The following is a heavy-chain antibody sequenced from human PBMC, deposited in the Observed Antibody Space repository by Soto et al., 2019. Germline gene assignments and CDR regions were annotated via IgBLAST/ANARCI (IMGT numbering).Heavy chain of an antibody. J-gene: IGHJ6*02. CDR2: IWYDGSNK. Sequence: GGSLSLSCAASGFTFSSYGMHWVRQAPGKGLEWVAVIWYDGSNKYYADSVKGRFTISRDNSKNTLYLQMNSLRAEDTAVYYCARRQEGYYYGMDVWGQGTTVTVSS. V-gene: IGHV3-33*01. CDR1: GFTFSSYG. CDR3: ARRQEGYYYGMDV.